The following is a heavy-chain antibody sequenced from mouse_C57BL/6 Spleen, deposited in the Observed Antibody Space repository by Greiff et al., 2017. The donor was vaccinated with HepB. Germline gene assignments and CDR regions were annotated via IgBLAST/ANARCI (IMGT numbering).Heavy chain of an antibody. Sequence: QVTLKVSGPGLLQSSQTLSLTCSFSGFSLSTSGMGVSWIRQPSGKGLEWLAHIYWDDDKGYNTSLKSRLTISKDTSSNPVFLDVTSVDTADTATYDGDVVSYSSYAMDYWGQGTSVTVSS. CDR2: IYWDDDK. V-gene: IGHV8-12*01. D-gene: IGHD2-5*01. CDR3: DVVSYSSYAMDY. J-gene: IGHJ4*01. CDR1: GFSLSTSGMG.